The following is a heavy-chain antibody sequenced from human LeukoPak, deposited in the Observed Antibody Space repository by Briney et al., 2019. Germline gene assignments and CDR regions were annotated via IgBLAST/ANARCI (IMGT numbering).Heavy chain of an antibody. CDR2: IIPIVNIT. Sequence: GSSVKVSCKASGGTFSSYAITWVRQAPGQGLEWMGTIIPIVNITSLAQKFQGRVTITADKSTSTAYMELSSLDSEDAAMYYCARGPNCGGDCYSYFDYWGQGTLVIVSS. D-gene: IGHD2-21*02. CDR3: ARGPNCGGDCYSYFDY. V-gene: IGHV1-69*04. J-gene: IGHJ4*02. CDR1: GGTFSSYA.